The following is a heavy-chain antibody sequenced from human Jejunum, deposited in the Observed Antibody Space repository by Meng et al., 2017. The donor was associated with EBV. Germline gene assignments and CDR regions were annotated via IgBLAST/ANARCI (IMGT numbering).Heavy chain of an antibody. D-gene: IGHD6-19*01. CDR2: IYGDDDK. CDR1: GFSLTTSEVG. CDR3: AHRDGSGGWYPDY. Sequence: QITLKESGPTLVKPXQTLPRTCPFSGFSLTTSEVGVGWIRQPPGKALEWLALIYGDDDKRYSPSLESRLTINKDTSKNQVVLTVTNMDPVDTGTYYCAHRDGSGGWYPDYWGQGTLVTVSS. V-gene: IGHV2-5*02. J-gene: IGHJ4*01.